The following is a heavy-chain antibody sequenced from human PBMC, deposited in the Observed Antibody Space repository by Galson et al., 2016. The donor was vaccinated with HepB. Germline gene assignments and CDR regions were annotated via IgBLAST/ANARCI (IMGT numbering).Heavy chain of an antibody. Sequence: SLRLSCAASGFRFSDYWMAWVRQAHGKGLEWVADIKRDGSHKEYAESVRGRFTISRDNAEASVYLQMNSLRAEDTAVYYWTSYLDPWGQGTLVTVSS. J-gene: IGHJ5*02. CDR3: TSYLDP. D-gene: IGHD2-21*01. V-gene: IGHV3-7*03. CDR1: GFRFSDYW. CDR2: IKRDGSHK.